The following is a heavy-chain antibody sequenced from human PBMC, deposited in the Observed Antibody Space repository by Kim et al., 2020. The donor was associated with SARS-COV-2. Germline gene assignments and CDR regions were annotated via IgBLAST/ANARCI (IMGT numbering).Heavy chain of an antibody. D-gene: IGHD3-10*01. CDR2: IYYSGST. J-gene: IGHJ4*02. Sequence: SETLSLTCTVSGGSISSGGYYWSWIRQHPGKGLEWIGYIYYSGSTYYNPSLKSRVTISVDTSKNQFSLKLSSVTAADTAVYYCARSPLPNPPELLWFGWGVANYFDYWGQGTLVTVSS. CDR3: ARSPLPNPPELLWFGWGVANYFDY. V-gene: IGHV4-31*03. CDR1: GGSISSGGYY.